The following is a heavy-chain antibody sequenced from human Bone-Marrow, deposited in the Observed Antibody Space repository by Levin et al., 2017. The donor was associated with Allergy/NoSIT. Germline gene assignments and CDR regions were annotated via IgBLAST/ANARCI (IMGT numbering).Heavy chain of an antibody. CDR1: GFNVGTYW. Sequence: GESLKISCAASGFNVGTYWMSWVRLAPGKGLEWVAKMKEDGSESYYAGSVRGRFTISRDNAKNSVYLELNNVRAEDTAVYYCARDDRGSYYYYYGLDVWGQGTTVTVSS. CDR2: MKEDGSES. CDR3: ARDDRGSYYYYYGLDV. V-gene: IGHV3-7*01. J-gene: IGHJ6*02. D-gene: IGHD3-10*01.